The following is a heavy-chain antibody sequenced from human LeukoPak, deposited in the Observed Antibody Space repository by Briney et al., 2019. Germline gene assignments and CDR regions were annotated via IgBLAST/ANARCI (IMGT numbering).Heavy chain of an antibody. CDR2: ISSSSSTI. J-gene: IGHJ4*02. D-gene: IGHD6-19*01. CDR1: GGSISSSS. CDR3: AREVAGTGDFDY. Sequence: ETLSLTCTVSGGSISSSSYHWGRIRQAPGKGLEWVSYISSSSSTIYYADSVKGRFTISRDNAKNSLYLQMNSLRAEDTAVYYCAREVAGTGDFDYWGQGTLVTVSS. V-gene: IGHV3-48*01.